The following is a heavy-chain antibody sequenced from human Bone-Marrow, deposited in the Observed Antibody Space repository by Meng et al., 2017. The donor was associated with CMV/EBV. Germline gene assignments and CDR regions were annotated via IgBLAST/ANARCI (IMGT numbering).Heavy chain of an antibody. V-gene: IGHV3-30-3*01. CDR3: AKELEVGATTMSFDY. J-gene: IGHJ4*02. D-gene: IGHD1-26*01. CDR2: ISYDGSNE. CDR1: GFTFSSYA. Sequence: GGSLRLSCAASGFTFSSYAMHWVRQAPGKGLEWVAVISYDGSNEYYADSVKGRFTISRDNSKNTLYLQMNSLRAEDTAVYYCAKELEVGATTMSFDYWGQGTLVTVSS.